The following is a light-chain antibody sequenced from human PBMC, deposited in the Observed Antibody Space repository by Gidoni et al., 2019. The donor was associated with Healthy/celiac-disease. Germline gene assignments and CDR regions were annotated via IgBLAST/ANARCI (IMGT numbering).Light chain of an antibody. CDR2: AAS. CDR3: QQRKSYPRVT. Sequence: DIQLTQSPSFLSASVRDRVTITCRASQGISSYLAWYQQKPGKAPKLLIYAASTLQSGVPSRFSGSGSGTEFTLTISSLQPEDFATYYCQQRKSYPRVTFGPGTKVDIK. J-gene: IGKJ3*01. CDR1: QGISSY. V-gene: IGKV1-9*01.